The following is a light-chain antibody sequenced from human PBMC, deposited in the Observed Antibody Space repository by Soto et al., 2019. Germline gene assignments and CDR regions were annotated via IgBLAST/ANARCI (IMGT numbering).Light chain of an antibody. J-gene: IGLJ1*01. CDR2: DVS. V-gene: IGLV2-11*01. CDR1: SSDVGGYKY. Sequence: QSVLTQPRSVSGSPGQSVIISCTGNSSDVGGYKYVSWYQQHPGKAPKLMIYDVSNRPSGVRDRFSGSKSGNTASLTISGLQAEDEADYYCCSYAGSFYVFGTGTKVTVL. CDR3: CSYAGSFYV.